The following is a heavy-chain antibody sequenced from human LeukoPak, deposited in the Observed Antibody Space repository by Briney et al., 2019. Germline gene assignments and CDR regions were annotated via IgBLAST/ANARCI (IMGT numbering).Heavy chain of an antibody. CDR3: ARGPPKYSGYDSNWFDP. Sequence: ASVKVSCTASGYTFTGYYMHWVRQAPGQGLEWMGWINPNSGGTNYAQKFQGRDTMTRDTSISTAYMELSRLRSDDTAVYYCARGPPKYSGYDSNWFDPWGRGTLVTVSS. CDR1: GYTFTGYY. J-gene: IGHJ5*02. CDR2: INPNSGGT. V-gene: IGHV1-2*02. D-gene: IGHD5-12*01.